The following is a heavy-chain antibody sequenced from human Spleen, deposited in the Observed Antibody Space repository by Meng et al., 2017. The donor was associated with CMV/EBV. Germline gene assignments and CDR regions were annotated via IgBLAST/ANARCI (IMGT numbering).Heavy chain of an antibody. CDR3: ARVWGHFDY. CDR1: GGSVSSGSYY. V-gene: IGHV4-61*01. CDR2: IYYSGST. Sequence: SETLSLTCTVSGGSVSSGSYYWSWIRQPPGKGLEWIGYIYYSGSTNYNPSLKSRVTISIDTSKNQFSLKLSSVTAAGTAVYYCARVWGHFDYWGQGTLVTVSS. D-gene: IGHD1-26*01. J-gene: IGHJ4*02.